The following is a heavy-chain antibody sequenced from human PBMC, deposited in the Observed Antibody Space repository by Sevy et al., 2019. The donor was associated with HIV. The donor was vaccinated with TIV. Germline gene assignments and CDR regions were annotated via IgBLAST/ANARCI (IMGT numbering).Heavy chain of an antibody. J-gene: IGHJ4*02. CDR3: VTLDYYDNTGSHPGYFDY. Sequence: GSLRLSCTASGFSFSSYEMNWVRQAPGKGLEWVAVISDDGNYKDYADSVKGRFTISRDNSKNTLYVQMNSLRAEDTAVYYCVTLDYYDNTGSHPGYFDYWGQGTLVTVSS. D-gene: IGHD3-22*01. V-gene: IGHV3-30*04. CDR2: ISDDGNYK. CDR1: GFSFSSYE.